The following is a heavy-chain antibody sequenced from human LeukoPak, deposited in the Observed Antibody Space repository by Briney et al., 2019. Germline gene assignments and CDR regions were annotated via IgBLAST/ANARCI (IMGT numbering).Heavy chain of an antibody. CDR2: IYYSGST. CDR3: ARVEYQLLGGGHYYYYMDV. V-gene: IGHV4-31*03. J-gene: IGHJ6*03. D-gene: IGHD2-2*01. Sequence: SQTLSLTCTVSGGSISSGGYYWSWIRQHPGKGLEWIEYIYYSGSTYYNPSLKSRVTISVDTSKNQFSLKLSSVTAADTAVYYCARVEYQLLGGGHYYYYMDVWGKGTTVTVSS. CDR1: GGSISSGGYY.